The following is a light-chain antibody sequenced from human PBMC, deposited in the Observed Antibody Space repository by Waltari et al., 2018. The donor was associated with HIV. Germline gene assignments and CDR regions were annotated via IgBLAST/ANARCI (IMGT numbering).Light chain of an antibody. CDR1: SSNIGSNI. V-gene: IGLV1-44*01. J-gene: IGLJ3*02. Sequence: QSVLTQPPSASGTPGQRVSIPCSGSSSNIGSNIVNWYQQLPGTAPKLLIYSNNQRPSGVPDRFYGSKSGTSASLAISGLQSEDEADYYCAAWDDSLNAWVFGGGTKLTVL. CDR2: SNN. CDR3: AAWDDSLNAWV.